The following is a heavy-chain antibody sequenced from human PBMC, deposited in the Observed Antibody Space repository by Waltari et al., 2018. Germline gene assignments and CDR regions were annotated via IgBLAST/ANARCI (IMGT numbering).Heavy chain of an antibody. CDR3: AREARIAAARWSYYYYYMDV. D-gene: IGHD6-13*01. CDR1: GFTFSSYW. CDR2: IKKDGSEK. Sequence: EVQLVESGGGLVQPGGSLRLSCAASGFTFSSYWMRWVRQATGKGLEWVANIKKDGSEKYYVDSVKGRFTISRDNAKNSLYLQMNSLRAEDTAVYYCAREARIAAARWSYYYYYMDVWGKGTTVTVSS. V-gene: IGHV3-7*01. J-gene: IGHJ6*03.